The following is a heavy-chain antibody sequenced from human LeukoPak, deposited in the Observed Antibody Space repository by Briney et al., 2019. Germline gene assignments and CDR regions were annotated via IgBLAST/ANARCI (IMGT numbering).Heavy chain of an antibody. CDR3: AKGVITISRYYYYGMDV. V-gene: IGHV3-23*01. CDR2: ISGSGGST. Sequence: GGSLRLSCAASGFTFSSYAMSWVRQAPGKGLEWVSAISGSGGSTYYADSVKGRFTISRDNSKNTLYLQMNSLRAEDTAVYYCAKGVITISRYYYYGMDVWGQGTTVTVSS. D-gene: IGHD3-3*01. J-gene: IGHJ6*02. CDR1: GFTFSSYA.